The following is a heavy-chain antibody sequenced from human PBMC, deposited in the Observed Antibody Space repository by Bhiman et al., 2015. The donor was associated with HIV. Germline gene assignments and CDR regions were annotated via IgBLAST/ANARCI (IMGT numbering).Heavy chain of an antibody. CDR2: ISSGSSSI. CDR3: ASLGYFDL. J-gene: IGHJ2*01. V-gene: IGHV3-48*01. CDR1: GFTFSSYS. Sequence: EVQLVESGGGLVQPGGSLRLSCAASGFTFSSYSMNWVRQAPGKGLEWVSYISSGSSSIYYADSVKGRFTISRDNAKNSLYLQMNSLRAEDTAVYYCASLGYFDLWAVAPWSLSPQ.